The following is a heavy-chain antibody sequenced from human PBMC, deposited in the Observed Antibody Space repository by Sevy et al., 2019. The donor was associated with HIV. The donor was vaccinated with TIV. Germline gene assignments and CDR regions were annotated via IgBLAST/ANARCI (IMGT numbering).Heavy chain of an antibody. CDR3: TTECAD. J-gene: IGHJ4*02. CDR2: VRSKGDGGTT. CDR1: GFTFSDAW. V-gene: IGHV3-15*01. Sequence: GGSLRLSCAASGFTFSDAWMSWVRQAPGKGLEWVGRVRSKGDGGTTEYAAPVKGRFTIARDDSKNMMYVQMNSMKTEDTAVYYCTTECADWGQGTLVTVSS.